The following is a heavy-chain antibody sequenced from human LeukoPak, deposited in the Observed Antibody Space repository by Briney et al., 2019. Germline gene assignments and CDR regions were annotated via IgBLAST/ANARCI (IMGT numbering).Heavy chain of an antibody. CDR1: GFTFSSYA. D-gene: IGHD3-3*01. CDR2: ISYDGSNK. Sequence: GGSLRLSCAASGFTFSSYAMHWVRQAPGKGLEWVAVISYDGSNKYYADSVKGRFTISRDNSKNTLYLQMNSLRAEDTAVYYCAKDVIYDFWSGYYNWFDPWGQGTLVTVSS. CDR3: AKDVIYDFWSGYYNWFDP. V-gene: IGHV3-30*04. J-gene: IGHJ5*02.